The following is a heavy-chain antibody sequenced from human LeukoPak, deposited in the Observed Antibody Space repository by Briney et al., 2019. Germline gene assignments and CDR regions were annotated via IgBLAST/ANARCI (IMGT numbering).Heavy chain of an antibody. Sequence: PSQTLSLTCTFSGGSISSGGYYWSWIRQHPGKGLEWIGYIYYSGSTYYNPSLKSRVTISVDTSKNQFSLKLSSVTAADTAVYYCARAPVRGDLNWFDPWGQGTLVTVSS. CDR1: GGSISSGGYY. D-gene: IGHD3-10*01. CDR2: IYYSGST. J-gene: IGHJ5*02. V-gene: IGHV4-31*03. CDR3: ARAPVRGDLNWFDP.